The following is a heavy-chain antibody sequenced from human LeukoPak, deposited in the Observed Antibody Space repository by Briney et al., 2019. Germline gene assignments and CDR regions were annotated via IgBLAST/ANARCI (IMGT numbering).Heavy chain of an antibody. D-gene: IGHD3-10*01. CDR3: ANIRGVITEVDY. Sequence: PGGSLRLSCAASGFTFTNHAMHWVRQAPGKGLDWVAVISYDGSNKFYADSVEGRFTISRDNSKNTLYLQLNSLRPEDTAVYYCANIRGVITEVDYWGQGTLVTVSS. J-gene: IGHJ4*02. CDR2: ISYDGSNK. V-gene: IGHV3-30*04. CDR1: GFTFTNHA.